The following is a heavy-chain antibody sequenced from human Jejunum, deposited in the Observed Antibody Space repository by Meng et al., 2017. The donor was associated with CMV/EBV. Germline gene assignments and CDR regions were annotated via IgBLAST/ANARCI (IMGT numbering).Heavy chain of an antibody. D-gene: IGHD3-10*01. J-gene: IGHJ4*02. V-gene: IGHV3-73*01. CDR2: IRSKTINYAT. Sequence: GFTFSDSAVNWVRQAYGKGLEWVGRIRSKTINYATEYAAPVKGRFTISRDDSKNTAYLQMNSLKIEDTAVYYCTRSPPGQFGFVDYWGQGTLVTVSS. CDR3: TRSPPGQFGFVDY. CDR1: GFTFSDSA.